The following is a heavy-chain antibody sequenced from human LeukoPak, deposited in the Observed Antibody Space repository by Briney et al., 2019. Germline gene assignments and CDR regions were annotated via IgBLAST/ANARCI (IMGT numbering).Heavy chain of an antibody. V-gene: IGHV1-8*01. CDR1: GYTFTSYD. J-gene: IGHJ3*02. CDR2: MNPNSGNT. CDR3: ALQRRDVVVVAAGKLDAFDI. Sequence: EASVKVSCKASGYTFTSYDINWVRQATGQGLEWMGWMNPNSGNTGYAQKFQGRVTITTDESTSTAYMELSSLRSEDTAVYYCALQRRDVVVVAAGKLDAFDIWGQGTMVTVSS. D-gene: IGHD2-15*01.